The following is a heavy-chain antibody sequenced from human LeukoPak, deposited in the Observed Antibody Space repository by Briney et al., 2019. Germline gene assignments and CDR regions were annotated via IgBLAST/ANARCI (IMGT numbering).Heavy chain of an antibody. D-gene: IGHD3-22*01. Sequence: GGSLRLSCAASGFTFSSYAMSWVRQAPEKGLEWVSAISGSGGSTYYADSVKGRFTISRDNSKNTLYLQMNSLRAEDTAVYYCAKVHYYYDSSGYYWDYWGQGTLVTVSS. J-gene: IGHJ4*02. V-gene: IGHV3-23*01. CDR2: ISGSGGST. CDR3: AKVHYYYDSSGYYWDY. CDR1: GFTFSSYA.